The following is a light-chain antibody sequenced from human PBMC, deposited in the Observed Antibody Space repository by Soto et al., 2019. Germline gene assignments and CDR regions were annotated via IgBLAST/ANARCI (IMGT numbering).Light chain of an antibody. Sequence: DIQMTQSPSSLSASVGDRVTITCRASQRIGTYLNWYQQKPGKAPDLLIFAASSVQSGVPSRFSSSGSGTDMALTISRVQPEDSATNYCEHAYGIPFTFGPGTKVHIK. J-gene: IGKJ3*01. CDR3: EHAYGIPFT. CDR1: QRIGTY. CDR2: AAS. V-gene: IGKV1-39*01.